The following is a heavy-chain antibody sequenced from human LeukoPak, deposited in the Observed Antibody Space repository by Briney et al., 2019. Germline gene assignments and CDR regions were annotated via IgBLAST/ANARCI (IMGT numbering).Heavy chain of an antibody. CDR2: IYSGGST. D-gene: IGHD3-9*01. CDR3: ARDRLHYDSLTGYPAD. CDR1: GFTLSSNY. Sequence: PGGSLRLSCAASGFTLSSNYMRWVRQAPGKGLEWVSVIYSGGSTHYADSVKGRFTISRDNSKNTLYLQMNSLRAEDTAVYYCARDRLHYDSLTGYPADWGQGTLVTVSS. J-gene: IGHJ4*02. V-gene: IGHV3-66*01.